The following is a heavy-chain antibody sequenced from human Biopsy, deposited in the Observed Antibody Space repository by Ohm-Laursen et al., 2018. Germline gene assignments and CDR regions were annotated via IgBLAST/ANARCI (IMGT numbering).Heavy chain of an antibody. Sequence: ASVKVSCKPSEYTFTAFSVHWLRQAPGQGLEWMGWINPKSGDTDYPQNFQGRVSMTRGTSISTAYMDLSRLRSDDTAVYYCARGRRHCSGTCSRWYFDLWGRGTLVTVSS. D-gene: IGHD2-2*01. CDR3: ARGRRHCSGTCSRWYFDL. CDR2: INPKSGDT. J-gene: IGHJ2*01. V-gene: IGHV1-2*02. CDR1: EYTFTAFS.